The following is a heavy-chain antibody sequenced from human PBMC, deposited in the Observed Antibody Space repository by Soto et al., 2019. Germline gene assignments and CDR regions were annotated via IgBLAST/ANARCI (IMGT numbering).Heavy chain of an antibody. CDR3: ARARRYYYDSSGYSQPGAY. D-gene: IGHD3-22*01. Sequence: ASVKVSCKASGYTFTSYYMHWVRQAPGQGLEWMGIINPSGGSASYAQKFQGRVTMTRDTSTSTVYMGLSSLRSEDTAVYYCARARRYYYDSSGYSQPGAYWGQGTLVTVSS. CDR2: INPSGGSA. CDR1: GYTFTSYY. J-gene: IGHJ4*02. V-gene: IGHV1-46*01.